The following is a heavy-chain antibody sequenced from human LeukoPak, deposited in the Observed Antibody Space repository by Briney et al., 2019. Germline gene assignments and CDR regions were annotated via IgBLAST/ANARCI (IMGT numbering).Heavy chain of an antibody. CDR2: IYYSGST. CDR1: GGSISSYY. J-gene: IGHJ4*02. D-gene: IGHD1-26*01. Sequence: SETLSLTCTVSGGSISSYYWSWIRQPPGKGLEWIGYIYYSGSTNYNPSLKSRVTISVDTSKNQFSLKLSSVTAADTAVYYCARLSGSYFFDYWGQGTLVTVSS. V-gene: IGHV4-59*01. CDR3: ARLSGSYFFDY.